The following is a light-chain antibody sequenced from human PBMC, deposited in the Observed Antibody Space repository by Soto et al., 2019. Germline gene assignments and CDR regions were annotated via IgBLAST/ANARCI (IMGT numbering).Light chain of an antibody. CDR2: DAS. Sequence: IQLTQSASTLSASIGDRVTITCRASQSINKWLAWHQQKPGKAPKLLIYDASSLQSGVPPRFSGSGSGTEFTLTISGLLPEDFAAYHCQQLYTLPFTFGQGTRLENK. CDR3: QQLYTLPFT. J-gene: IGKJ5*01. V-gene: IGKV1-5*01. CDR1: QSINKW.